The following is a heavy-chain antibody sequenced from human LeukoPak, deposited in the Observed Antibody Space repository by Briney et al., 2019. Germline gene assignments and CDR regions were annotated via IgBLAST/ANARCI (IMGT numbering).Heavy chain of an antibody. J-gene: IGHJ4*02. CDR2: ISSSGSTI. V-gene: IGHV3-48*03. CDR3: ARDSRLLSDFDY. CDR1: GFTFSSYE. Sequence: GSLRLSCAASGFTFSSYEMNWVRQAPGKGLEWVSYISSSGSTIYYADSVKCRFTISRDNAKNSLYLQMYSLRAEDTAVYYCARDSRLLSDFDYWGQGTLVTVSS. D-gene: IGHD2-21*02.